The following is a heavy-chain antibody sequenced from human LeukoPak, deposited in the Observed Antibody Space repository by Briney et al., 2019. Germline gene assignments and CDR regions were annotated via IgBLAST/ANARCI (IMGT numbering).Heavy chain of an antibody. CDR1: GYTFTSYG. J-gene: IGHJ6*02. V-gene: IGHV1-18*01. CDR3: ARVSVLGTLKSIYGMDV. D-gene: IGHD1-14*01. CDR2: ISAYNGNT. Sequence: VASVKVSCKASGYTFTSYGISWVRQAPGQGLEWMGWISAYNGNTNYAQKLQGRVTMTTDTSTSTAYMELRSLRSDDTAVYYCARVSVLGTLKSIYGMDVWGQGTTVTVSS.